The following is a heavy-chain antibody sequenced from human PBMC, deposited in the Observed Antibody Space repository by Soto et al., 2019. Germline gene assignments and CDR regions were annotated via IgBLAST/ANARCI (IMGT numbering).Heavy chain of an antibody. J-gene: IGHJ6*03. CDR2: ISGSGGST. V-gene: IGHV3-23*01. CDR3: AKGIDTAHYYYMDV. Sequence: EVQLLESGGGLVQPGGSLRLSCAASGFTFSSYAMSWVRQAPGKGLEWVSAISGSGGSTYYADSVKGRFTISRDNSKNALYLQMNSRRAEDTAVYYCAKGIDTAHYYYMDVWGKGTTVTVSS. CDR1: GFTFSSYA.